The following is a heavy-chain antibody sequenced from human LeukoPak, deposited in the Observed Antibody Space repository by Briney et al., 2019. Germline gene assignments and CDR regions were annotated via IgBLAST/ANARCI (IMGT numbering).Heavy chain of an antibody. V-gene: IGHV3-23*01. J-gene: IGHJ6*02. D-gene: IGHD3-10*01. CDR1: RFTFSSYA. Sequence: GGSLRLSCVASRFTFSSYAMIWVRQAPGKGLEWVSAITSSGGSTNYADSVMGRFTISRDNSKNTLYLQMNSLRTEDTAVYYCAKRYYYGSGSYFLERDTAYGLDVWGQGTTVSVS. CDR3: AKRYYYGSGSYFLERDTAYGLDV. CDR2: ITSSGGST.